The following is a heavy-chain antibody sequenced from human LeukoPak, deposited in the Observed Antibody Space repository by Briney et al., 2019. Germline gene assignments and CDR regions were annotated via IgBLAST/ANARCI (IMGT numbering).Heavy chain of an antibody. CDR1: GFTFSSYE. CDR3: ARLYSGYDYGVDY. D-gene: IGHD5-12*01. CDR2: ISSSGSTI. J-gene: IGHJ4*02. Sequence: PGGSLRRSCAASGFTFSSYEMNWVRQAPGKGLEWVSYISSSGSTIYYADSVKGRFTISRDNAKNSLYLQMNSLRAEDTAVYYCARLYSGYDYGVDYWGQRTLVTVSS. V-gene: IGHV3-48*03.